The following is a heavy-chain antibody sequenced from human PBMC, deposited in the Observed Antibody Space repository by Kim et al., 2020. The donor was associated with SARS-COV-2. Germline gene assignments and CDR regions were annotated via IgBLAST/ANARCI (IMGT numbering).Heavy chain of an antibody. CDR1: GGSISSGDYY. V-gene: IGHV4-30-4*01. J-gene: IGHJ4*02. Sequence: SETLSLTCTVSGGSISSGDYYWSWIRQPPGKGLEWIGYIYYSGSTYYNPSLKSRVTISVDTSKNQFSLKLSSVTAADTAVYYCARDPYCSSTSCYRFDYWGQGTLVTVSS. CDR3: ARDPYCSSTSCYRFDY. D-gene: IGHD2-2*02. CDR2: IYYSGST.